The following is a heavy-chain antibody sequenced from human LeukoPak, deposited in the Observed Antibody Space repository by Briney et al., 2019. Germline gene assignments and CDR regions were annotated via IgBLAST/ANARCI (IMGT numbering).Heavy chain of an antibody. CDR1: GYTFTSYA. CDR3: ARDRVLLWFGESYYFDY. D-gene: IGHD3-10*01. Sequence: ASVKVSCKASGYTFTSYAMNWVRQAPGQGLEWMGWINTNTGNPTYAQGFTGRFVFSLDTSVSAAYLQISSLKAEDTAVYYCARDRVLLWFGESYYFDYWGQGTLVTVSS. CDR2: INTNTGNP. J-gene: IGHJ4*02. V-gene: IGHV7-4-1*02.